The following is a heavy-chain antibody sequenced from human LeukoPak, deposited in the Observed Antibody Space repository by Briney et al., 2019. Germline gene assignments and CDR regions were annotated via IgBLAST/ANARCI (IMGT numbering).Heavy chain of an antibody. J-gene: IGHJ4*02. CDR1: GITFSNYA. D-gene: IGHD5-18*01. CDR3: AGRVTGYSSGYVY. V-gene: IGHV3-23*01. Sequence: GGSLRLSCVASGITFSNYAVSWVRQAPEKGLDWVSVISGSAHKIRYADSVKGRFTISRDNPENIVYLQMNNLRAEDTAVYYCAGRVTGYSSGYVYWGQGTLVTVSS. CDR2: ISGSAHKI.